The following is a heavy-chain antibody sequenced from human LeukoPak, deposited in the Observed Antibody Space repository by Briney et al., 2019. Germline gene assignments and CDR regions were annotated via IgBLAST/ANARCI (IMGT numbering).Heavy chain of an antibody. CDR2: IYYSGST. D-gene: IGHD2-15*01. CDR3: ARHYCSGGSCYYFDY. V-gene: IGHV4-59*01. Sequence: PSETLSLTCAVSGGSISSYYWSWIRHPPGKGLEWIGFIYYSGSTNYNPSLRSRVTISVDTSKNQFSLKLSSVTAADTAVYYCARHYCSGGSCYYFDYWGQGTLVTVSS. CDR1: GGSISSYY. J-gene: IGHJ4*02.